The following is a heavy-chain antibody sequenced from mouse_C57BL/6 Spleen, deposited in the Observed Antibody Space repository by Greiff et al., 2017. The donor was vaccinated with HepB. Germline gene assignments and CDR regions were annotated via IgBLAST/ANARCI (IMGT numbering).Heavy chain of an antibody. Sequence: VQLQQSGPELVKPGASVKISCKASGYTFTDYYMNWVKQSHGKSLEWIGDINPNNGGTSYNQKFKGKATLTVDKSSSTAYMELRSLTSEDSAVYYCARPSTMIKYYFDYWGQGTTLTVSS. J-gene: IGHJ2*01. CDR1: GYTFTDYY. CDR2: INPNNGGT. D-gene: IGHD2-4*01. V-gene: IGHV1-26*01. CDR3: ARPSTMIKYYFDY.